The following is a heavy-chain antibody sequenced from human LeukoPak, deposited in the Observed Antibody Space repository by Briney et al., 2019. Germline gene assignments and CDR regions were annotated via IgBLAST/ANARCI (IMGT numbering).Heavy chain of an antibody. J-gene: IGHJ4*02. V-gene: IGHV1-18*01. D-gene: IGHD5-12*01. Sequence: ASVKVSCKASGYTFSTYGITWVRQARGQGLEWMGWISGHQGNTKYAQNFQGRVTMTIDTSTSTAYMDLRSLRSDDTAIYFCARSDLATITTGPFEYWGQGTLVAVSS. CDR3: ARSDLATITTGPFEY. CDR1: GYTFSTYG. CDR2: ISGHQGNT.